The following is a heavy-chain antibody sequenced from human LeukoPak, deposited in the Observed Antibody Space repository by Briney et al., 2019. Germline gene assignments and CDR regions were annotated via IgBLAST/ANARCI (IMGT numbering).Heavy chain of an antibody. CDR2: INHSGST. D-gene: IGHD7-27*01. V-gene: IGHV4-30-2*01. CDR3: ARGRGNWGDAFDI. Sequence: PSQTLSLTCAVSGGSISSGGYSWSWIRQPPGKGLEWIGEINHSGSTNYNPSLKSRVTISVDTSKNQFSLKLSSVTAADTAVYYCARGRGNWGDAFDIWGQGTMVTVSS. CDR1: GGSISSGGYS. J-gene: IGHJ3*02.